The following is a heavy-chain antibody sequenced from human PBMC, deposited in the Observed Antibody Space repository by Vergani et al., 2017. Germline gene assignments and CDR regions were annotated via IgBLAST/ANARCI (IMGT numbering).Heavy chain of an antibody. CDR1: GFTFSSYS. D-gene: IGHD2-15*01. CDR3: AREGCXGGSCYSTPAYYYGMDV. CDR2: ISSSSSYI. Sequence: EVQLVESGGGLVKPGGSLRLSCAASGFTFSSYSMNWVRQAPGKGLEWVSSISSSSSYIYYADSVKGRFTISRDNAKNSLYLQMNSLRAEDTAVYYCAREGCXGGSCYSTPAYYYGMDVWGQGTTVTVSS. V-gene: IGHV3-21*01. J-gene: IGHJ6*02.